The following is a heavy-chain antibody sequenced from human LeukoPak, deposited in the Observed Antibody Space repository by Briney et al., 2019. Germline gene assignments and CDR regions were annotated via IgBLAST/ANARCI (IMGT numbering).Heavy chain of an antibody. V-gene: IGHV4-31*03. J-gene: IGHJ4*02. CDR1: GGSISSGGYY. CDR3: ASHPPREVPAANADPSDS. D-gene: IGHD2-2*01. Sequence: SQTLSLTCTVSGGSISSGGYYWSWIRQHPGKGLEWIGYIYYSGSTYYNPSLKSRVTISVDTSKNQFSLKLSSVTAADTAVYYCASHPPREVPAANADPSDSWGQGTLVTVSS. CDR2: IYYSGST.